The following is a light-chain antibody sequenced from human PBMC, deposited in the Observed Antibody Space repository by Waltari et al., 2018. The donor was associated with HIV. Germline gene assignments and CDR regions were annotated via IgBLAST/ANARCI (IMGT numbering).Light chain of an antibody. Sequence: QSALSQTPSASGSPGQSVTISCTGSRWDVNAYNYVSWYQQYPGKAPRLIIYEVNMRPSGVPDRFSGSKSGATASLTISGLQPEYEADYYCTSYGGANDLLFGGGTRVTVL. CDR1: RWDVNAYNY. V-gene: IGLV2-8*01. CDR2: EVN. CDR3: TSYGGANDLL. J-gene: IGLJ2*01.